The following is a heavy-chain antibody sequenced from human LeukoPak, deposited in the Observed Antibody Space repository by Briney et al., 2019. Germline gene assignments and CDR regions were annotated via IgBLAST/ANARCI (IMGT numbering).Heavy chain of an antibody. J-gene: IGHJ4*02. CDR1: GYTFTRYD. D-gene: IGHD3-3*02. CDR3: AVLELIVREN. CDR2: MTPNSGNT. Sequence: GSLKVSCKASGYTFTRYDINWGRPGPGQRVGWMGWMTPNSGNTGYAQKFQGRVTMTRNTSISTAYMELSSVRSEDTAVYYCAVLELIVRENWGQGTLVTVSS. V-gene: IGHV1-8*01.